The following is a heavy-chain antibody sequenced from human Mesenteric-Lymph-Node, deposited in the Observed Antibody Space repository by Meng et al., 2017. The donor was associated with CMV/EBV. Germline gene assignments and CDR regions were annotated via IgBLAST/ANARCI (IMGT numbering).Heavy chain of an antibody. CDR2: ISSDVTST. CDR1: GFTFSSYW. CDR3: ARDIVPGYYYGLDV. D-gene: IGHD2-15*01. V-gene: IGHV3-74*03. Sequence: GGSLRLSCAASGFTFSSYWMHWVRQAPGKGLVWVSRISSDVTSTMYADFVKGRFTISRDNAKNTLYQQMNSLRVEDTAVYYCARDIVPGYYYGLDVWGQGTTVTVSS. J-gene: IGHJ6*02.